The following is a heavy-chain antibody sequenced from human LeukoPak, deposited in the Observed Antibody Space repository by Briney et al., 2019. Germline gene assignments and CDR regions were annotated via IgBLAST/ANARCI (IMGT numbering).Heavy chain of an antibody. V-gene: IGHV3-66*01. CDR1: GFTFSAYS. CDR3: ARAPYYYDSSGLHFDY. D-gene: IGHD3-22*01. CDR2: IYSGGST. Sequence: GGSLRLSSAASGFTFSAYSMTWVRQAPGKGLEWVSVIYSGGSTYYADSVKGRFTISRDNSKNTLYLQMNSLRAEDTAVYYCARAPYYYDSSGLHFDYWGQGTLVTVSS. J-gene: IGHJ4*02.